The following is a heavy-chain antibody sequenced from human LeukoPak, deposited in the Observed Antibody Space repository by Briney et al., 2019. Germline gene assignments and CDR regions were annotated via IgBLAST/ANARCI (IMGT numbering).Heavy chain of an antibody. CDR2: IFYGGSA. CDR3: ARLRSGSTPPPPHYYYGLDV. D-gene: IGHD1-26*01. V-gene: IGHV4-59*01. Sequence: SETLSLTCTVSGGSINDFYWTWIRQPPGKGLEWIGYIFYGGSANSNPSLESRVTISVDTSKNQFSLKLSSVTAADTAAYYCARLRSGSTPPPPHYYYGLDVWGQGTTVIVSS. CDR1: GGSINDFY. J-gene: IGHJ6*02.